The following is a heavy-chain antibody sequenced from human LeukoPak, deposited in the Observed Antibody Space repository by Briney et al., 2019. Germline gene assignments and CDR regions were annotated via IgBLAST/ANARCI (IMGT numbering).Heavy chain of an antibody. V-gene: IGHV4-61*02. J-gene: IGHJ5*02. CDR1: GGSVSSGSYY. CDR3: ARVGYCSSTSCFSLAAKANWFDP. CDR2: IYTSGST. D-gene: IGHD2-2*01. Sequence: SQTLSLTCTVSGGSVSSGSYYWSWIRQPAGKGLEWIGRIYTSGSTNYNPSLKSRVTISVDTSKNQFSLKLSSVTAADTAVYYCARVGYCSSTSCFSLAAKANWFDPWGQGTLVTVSS.